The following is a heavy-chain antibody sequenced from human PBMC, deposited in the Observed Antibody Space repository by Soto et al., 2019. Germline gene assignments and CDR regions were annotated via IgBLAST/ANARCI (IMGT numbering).Heavy chain of an antibody. V-gene: IGHV3-15*07. CDR3: TTDPYSTYYYDSSGYWPPAPFDY. J-gene: IGHJ4*02. D-gene: IGHD3-22*01. CDR1: GFTFNKAW. CDR2: IKSKTDGGTT. Sequence: GGSLRLSCAASGFTFNKAWMIWVRQAPGKGLEWVGRIKSKTDGGTTDYAAPVKGRFTISRDDSKNTLYLQMNSLKTEDTAVYYCTTDPYSTYYYDSSGYWPPAPFDYWGQGTLVTVSS.